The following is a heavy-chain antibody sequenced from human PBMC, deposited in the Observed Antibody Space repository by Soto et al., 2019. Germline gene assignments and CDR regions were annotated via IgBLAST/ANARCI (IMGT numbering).Heavy chain of an antibody. J-gene: IGHJ4*02. CDR1: GGSISSGGYS. Sequence: SETLSLTCAVSGGSISSGGYSWSWIRQPPGKGLEWIGYIYHSGSTNYNPSLKSRVTISVDTSKNQFSLKLSSVTAADTAVYYCARGRGVEYSSSWYFDYWGQGTLVTVSS. V-gene: IGHV4-30-2*01. CDR3: ARGRGVEYSSSWYFDY. CDR2: IYHSGST. D-gene: IGHD6-13*01.